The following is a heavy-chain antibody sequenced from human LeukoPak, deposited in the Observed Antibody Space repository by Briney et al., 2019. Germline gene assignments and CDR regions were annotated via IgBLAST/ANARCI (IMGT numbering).Heavy chain of an antibody. CDR2: ISSSSSYI. D-gene: IGHD3-10*01. CDR1: GFTFSSYS. CDR3: ARDPQYYGSGSYFGTDY. Sequence: GGSLRLSCAASGFTFSSYSMNWVRQAPGKGLEWVSSISSSSSYIYYADSVKGRFTISRDNAKNSLYLQMNSLRAEDTAVYYCARDPQYYGSGSYFGTDYWGQGTLVTVSS. V-gene: IGHV3-21*01. J-gene: IGHJ4*02.